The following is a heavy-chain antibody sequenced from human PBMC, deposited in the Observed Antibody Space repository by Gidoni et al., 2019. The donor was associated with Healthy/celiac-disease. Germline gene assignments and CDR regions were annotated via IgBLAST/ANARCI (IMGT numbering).Heavy chain of an antibody. CDR1: GYSISSGYY. J-gene: IGHJ4*02. Sequence: QVQLQESGPGLVKPSETLSLTCAVSGYSISSGYYWGWIRQPPGKGLEWIGSIYHSGSTYYNPSLKSRVTISVDTSKNQFSLKLSSVTAADTAVYYCARVARYCSGGSCYTPLDYWGQGTLVTVSS. V-gene: IGHV4-38-2*01. D-gene: IGHD2-15*01. CDR3: ARVARYCSGGSCYTPLDY. CDR2: IYHSGST.